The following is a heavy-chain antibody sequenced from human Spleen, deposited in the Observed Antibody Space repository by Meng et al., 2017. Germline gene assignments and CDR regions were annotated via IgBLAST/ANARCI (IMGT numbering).Heavy chain of an antibody. CDR1: GFTFSDHY. CDR3: STDRSWFDP. V-gene: IGHV3-72*01. J-gene: IGHJ5*02. CDR2: TRNKARSYST. Sequence: EVQLVESGGGLVQPGESLRLSCAASGFTFSDHYMDWVRQAPGMGLEWVGRTRNKARSYSTEYAASVKGRFTISRDDSGNSLYLQMNSLKTEDTAVYYCSTDRSWFDPWGQGTLVTVSS.